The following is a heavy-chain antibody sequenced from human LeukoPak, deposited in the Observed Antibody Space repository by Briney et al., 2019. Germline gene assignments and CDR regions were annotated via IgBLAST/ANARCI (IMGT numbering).Heavy chain of an antibody. J-gene: IGHJ4*02. CDR1: GFTFSSYA. D-gene: IGHD3-22*01. CDR2: ISYDGSNK. CDR3: ARDHDTYYYDSSGYSPLDY. V-gene: IGHV3-30-3*01. Sequence: GGSLRLSCAASGFTFSSYAMHWVRQAPGKGLEWVAIISYDGSNKYYADSVKGRFTISRDNSKNTLYLQMNSLRAEDTAVYYCARDHDTYYYDSSGYSPLDYWGQGTLVTVSS.